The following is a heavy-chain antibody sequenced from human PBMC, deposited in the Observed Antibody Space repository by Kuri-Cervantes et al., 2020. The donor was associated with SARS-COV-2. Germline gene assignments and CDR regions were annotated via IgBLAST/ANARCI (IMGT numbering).Heavy chain of an antibody. CDR3: ARVDGDYVDY. D-gene: IGHD4-17*01. CDR1: GGSFSGYY. J-gene: IGHJ4*02. CDR2: INHSGST. V-gene: IGHV4-34*01. Sequence: GSLRLSCAVYGGSFSGYYWSWIRQPPGKGLEWIGEINHSGSTNYNPSLKSRVTISVDTSKNQFSLKLSSVTAADTAVYYCARVDGDYVDYWGQGTLVTVSS.